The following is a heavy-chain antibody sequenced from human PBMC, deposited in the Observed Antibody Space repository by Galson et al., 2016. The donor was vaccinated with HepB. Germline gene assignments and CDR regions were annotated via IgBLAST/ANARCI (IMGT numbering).Heavy chain of an antibody. Sequence: SLRLSCAASGFTFSSYAMSWVRQAPGKGLEWVSTISGSGATTYVADSVKGRFTMSRDNSKNTLYLQMNSLRAEDTAMYYCASAPAATESDYWGQGTLVTVSP. D-gene: IGHD6-25*01. CDR3: ASAPAATESDY. CDR2: ISGSGATT. J-gene: IGHJ4*02. V-gene: IGHV3-23*01. CDR1: GFTFSSYA.